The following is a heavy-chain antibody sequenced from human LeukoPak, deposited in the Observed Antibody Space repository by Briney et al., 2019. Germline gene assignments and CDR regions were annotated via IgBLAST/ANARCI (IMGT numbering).Heavy chain of an antibody. V-gene: IGHV3-23*01. D-gene: IGHD6-19*01. CDR1: GFTFSSNA. CDR3: AKDYHGSVADYFDY. CDR2: ISASGSDT. J-gene: IGHJ4*02. Sequence: GGSLRLSCAASGFTFSSNALSWVRQTPGEGLEWVSSISASGSDTYHADFVRGRFTISRDNSKDTLYLQMNSLRAEDTAVYYCAKDYHGSVADYFDYWGQGTLVSVSS.